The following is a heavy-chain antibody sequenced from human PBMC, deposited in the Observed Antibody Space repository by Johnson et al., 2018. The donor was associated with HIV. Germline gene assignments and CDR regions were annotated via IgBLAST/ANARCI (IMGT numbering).Heavy chain of an antibody. CDR1: GFMFGDYD. CDR2: INWNGGSI. CDR3: ARRDSGSLSFDL. J-gene: IGHJ3*01. V-gene: IGHV3-20*04. D-gene: IGHD1-26*01. Sequence: VRLVESGGGVLRRGGSLRLSCEGVGFMFGDYDMTWVRQVPGKGLGWVSGINWNGGSIGYSDSVKGRCTISRGDVKNSLDLQMNSLRAEDTAFYYCARRDSGSLSFDLWGRGTMVTVSS.